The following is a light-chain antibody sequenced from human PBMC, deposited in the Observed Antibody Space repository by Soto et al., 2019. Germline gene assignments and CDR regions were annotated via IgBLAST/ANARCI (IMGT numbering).Light chain of an antibody. V-gene: IGLV2-14*01. J-gene: IGLJ2*01. Sequence: QSALTQPASVSGSPGQSITISCTGTSSDVGGYNYVSWYQQHPGKAPKLMIYEVTNRPSGVSNRFSGSKSGNTASLTISGLQAEDEGDYYCSSYTTTYSVVFGGGTKLTVL. CDR1: SSDVGGYNY. CDR2: EVT. CDR3: SSYTTTYSVV.